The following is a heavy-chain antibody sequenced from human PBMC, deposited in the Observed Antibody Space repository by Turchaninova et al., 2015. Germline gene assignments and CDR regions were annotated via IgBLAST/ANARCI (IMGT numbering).Heavy chain of an antibody. CDR1: GFTFSNYA. CDR3: AKDPPNYGSVPGFDY. V-gene: IGHV3-23*01. D-gene: IGHD3-10*01. Sequence: GQLLESGGGLVQPGGSLRLSCVGSGFTFSNYAVSWVRQAPGKGLEWVSCISGGGGGTFFADSVKGRFTISRDNSQNTVYLQMNSLRAEDTAVYYCAKDPPNYGSVPGFDYWGQGTLVTVSS. CDR2: ISGGGGGT. J-gene: IGHJ4*02.